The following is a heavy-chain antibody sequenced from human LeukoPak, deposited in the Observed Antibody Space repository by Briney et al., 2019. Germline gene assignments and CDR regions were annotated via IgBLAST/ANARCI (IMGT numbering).Heavy chain of an antibody. CDR3: AAGGAVAGRATYYFDY. V-gene: IGHV1-58*01. J-gene: IGHJ4*02. Sequence: SVNVSCKASGFTFTSSAVQWVRQARGQRLEWIGWIVVGSGNTNYAQKFQERVTITRDMSTSTAYMELSSLRSEDTAVYYCAAGGAVAGRATYYFDYWGQGTLVTVSS. CDR2: IVVGSGNT. D-gene: IGHD6-19*01. CDR1: GFTFTSSA.